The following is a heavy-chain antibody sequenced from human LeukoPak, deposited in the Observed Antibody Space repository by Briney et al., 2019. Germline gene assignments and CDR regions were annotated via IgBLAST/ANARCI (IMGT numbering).Heavy chain of an antibody. V-gene: IGHV3-7*01. CDR2: IKEDGSIQ. J-gene: IGHJ4*02. CDR1: GFTFSSYW. Sequence: GGSLRLSCVASGFTFSSYWMTWVRQAPGKGLEWLANIKEDGSIQYYLDSVRGRFTISRDDAKTSVYLQLNSLRADDTAVYYCARDVWTGVAVSDYWGQGTLVTVSS. D-gene: IGHD6-19*01. CDR3: ARDVWTGVAVSDY.